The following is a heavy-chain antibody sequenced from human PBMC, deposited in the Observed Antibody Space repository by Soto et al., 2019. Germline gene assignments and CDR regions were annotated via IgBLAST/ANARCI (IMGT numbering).Heavy chain of an antibody. J-gene: IGHJ6*04. CDR2: INSDGSST. CDR3: ARGAYDCRSGHLCDYSYAMDV. D-gene: IGHD3-3*01. CDR1: GFTFSSYW. Sequence: AESLRLSCAASGFTFSSYWMHWVRQAPGKGLVWVSRINSDGSSTSYADSEKGRFTISRDNAKNSLYLQMNSLRAEDTAVYYCARGAYDCRSGHLCDYSYAMDVWGKGTRVTASS. V-gene: IGHV3-74*01.